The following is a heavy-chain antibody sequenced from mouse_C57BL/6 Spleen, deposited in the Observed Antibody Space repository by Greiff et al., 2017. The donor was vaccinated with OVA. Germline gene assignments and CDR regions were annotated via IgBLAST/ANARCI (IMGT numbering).Heavy chain of an antibody. CDR3: TRWMDY. CDR2: IDPETGGT. J-gene: IGHJ4*01. Sequence: QVHVKQSGAELVRPGASVTLSCKASGYTFTDYEMHWVKQTPVHGLEWIGAIDPETGGTAYNQKFKGKAILTADKSSSTAYMELRSLTSEDSAVYYCTRWMDYWGQGTSVTVSS. CDR1: GYTFTDYE. V-gene: IGHV1-15*01.